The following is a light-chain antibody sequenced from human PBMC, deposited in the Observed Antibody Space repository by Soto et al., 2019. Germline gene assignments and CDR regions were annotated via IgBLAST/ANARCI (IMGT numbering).Light chain of an antibody. CDR2: GAS. Sequence: EIVLTQSPGTLSLSPGERATLSCRASQSVSSSYLAWYQQKPGQAPRLLIYGASSRATGIPDRFSGSGSGTDFTLTISGLEPEDFAVYYCHQYGSSPLYPFGQGTKLEIK. CDR1: QSVSSSY. V-gene: IGKV3-20*01. J-gene: IGKJ2*01. CDR3: HQYGSSPLYP.